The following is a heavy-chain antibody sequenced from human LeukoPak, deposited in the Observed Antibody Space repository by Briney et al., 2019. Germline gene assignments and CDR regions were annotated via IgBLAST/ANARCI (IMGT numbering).Heavy chain of an antibody. Sequence: PSETLSLTCIVSGGSISSGTYYWGWIRQPPGKGLEWVAMIYYSGSTYYNPSLKSRVSISVDTSKNQVSLKVSSVTATDTAVYYCARLPAGTWYFDYWGQGTLVTVSS. CDR2: IYYSGST. CDR3: ARLPAGTWYFDY. J-gene: IGHJ4*02. CDR1: GGSISSGTYY. V-gene: IGHV4-39*01. D-gene: IGHD6-13*01.